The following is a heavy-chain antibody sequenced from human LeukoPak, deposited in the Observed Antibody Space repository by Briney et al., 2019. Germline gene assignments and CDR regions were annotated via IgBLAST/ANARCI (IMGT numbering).Heavy chain of an antibody. J-gene: IGHJ4*02. V-gene: IGHV3-48*03. D-gene: IGHD3-22*01. Sequence: PGGSLRLSCRASGFTFSSYEMNWVRQAPGKGLEWVSYISSSGSTIYYADSVKGRFSISRDNAMNSLYLQMNSLRAEDTAVYYCARDLTGLGGYYFDYWGLGTLVTVSS. CDR1: GFTFSSYE. CDR2: ISSSGSTI. CDR3: ARDLTGLGGYYFDY.